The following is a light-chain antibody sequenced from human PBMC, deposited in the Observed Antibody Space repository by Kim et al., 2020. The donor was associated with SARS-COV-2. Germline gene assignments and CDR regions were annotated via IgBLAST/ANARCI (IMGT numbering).Light chain of an antibody. J-gene: IGLJ3*02. CDR2: GRN. CDR1: SVRNYF. V-gene: IGLV3-19*01. CDR3: NSRDSSGNLGV. Sequence: SSELTHDPAVSVSLGETVRITCQGDSVRNYFVSWYQQKPGQAPLLVMYGRNIRASGIPDRFSGSRLGDTASLTIAGTQPEDEADYYCNSRDSSGNLGVFGGGTKVTVL.